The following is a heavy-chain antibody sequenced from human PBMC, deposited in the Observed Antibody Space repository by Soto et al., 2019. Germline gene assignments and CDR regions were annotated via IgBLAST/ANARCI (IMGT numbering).Heavy chain of an antibody. J-gene: IGHJ4*02. Sequence: GGSLRLSCAASGFTFSSYGMHWVRQAPGKGLEWVAVIWYDGSNKYYADSVKGRFTISRDNSKNTLYLQMNSLRAEDTAVYYCARDGNGDYFCEYDYWGQGTLDIVSS. CDR1: GFTFSSYG. CDR2: IWYDGSNK. D-gene: IGHD4-17*01. CDR3: ARDGNGDYFCEYDY. V-gene: IGHV3-33*01.